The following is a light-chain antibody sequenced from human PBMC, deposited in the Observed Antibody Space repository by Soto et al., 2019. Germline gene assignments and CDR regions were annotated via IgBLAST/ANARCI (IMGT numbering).Light chain of an antibody. CDR1: QSISSW. Sequence: DIQMTQSPSTLSASVGDRVTITCRASQSISSWLAWYQQKPGKAPKLLIYDASSLESGVPSRFSGSGSGIEFTLTISSLQPDDFSTSYCQQYNSYPYTFGQVTKLEIK. V-gene: IGKV1-5*01. CDR2: DAS. J-gene: IGKJ2*01. CDR3: QQYNSYPYT.